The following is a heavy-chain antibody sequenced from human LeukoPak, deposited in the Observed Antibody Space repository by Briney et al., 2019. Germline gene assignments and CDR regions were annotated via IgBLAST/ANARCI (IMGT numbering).Heavy chain of an antibody. D-gene: IGHD3-10*01. J-gene: IGHJ5*02. Sequence: ASVKVSCKASGYTFTSYGISWVRQAPGQGLEWMGWISGYNGKTNYAQKFQGRVTMTTDTSTRTAYMELRSLRSDDTAVYYCARDAREVLLWFGEFFPWGQGTLVTVSS. CDR3: ARDAREVLLWFGEFFP. V-gene: IGHV1-18*01. CDR2: ISGYNGKT. CDR1: GYTFTSYG.